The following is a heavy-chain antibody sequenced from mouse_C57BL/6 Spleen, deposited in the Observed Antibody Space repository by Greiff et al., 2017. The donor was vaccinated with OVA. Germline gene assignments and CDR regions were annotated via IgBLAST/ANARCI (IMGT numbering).Heavy chain of an antibody. CDR2: IDPSDSYT. CDR1: GYTFTSYW. D-gene: IGHD3-2*02. V-gene: IGHV1-69*01. Sequence: QVQLQQPGAELVMPGASVKLSCKASGYTFTSYWMHWVKQRPGQGLEWIGEIDPSDSYTNYNQKFKGKSTLTVDKSSSTAYMQLSSLTSEDSAVYHCARGDSSVLYAYWGQGTLVTVSA. CDR3: ARGDSSVLYAY. J-gene: IGHJ3*01.